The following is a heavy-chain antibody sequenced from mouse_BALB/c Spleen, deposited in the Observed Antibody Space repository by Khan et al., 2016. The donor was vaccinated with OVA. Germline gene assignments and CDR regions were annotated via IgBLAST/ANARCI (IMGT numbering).Heavy chain of an antibody. CDR2: INPGSGDI. V-gene: IGHV1-77*01. CDR3: ANRNYFGYTIDY. J-gene: IGHJ3*01. D-gene: IGHD1-2*01. CDR1: GYTFTDFY. Sequence: QVQLQQSGAELARPGASVKLSCKASGYTFTDFYINWVKQRTGQGLEWIGEINPGSGDIYYNEKFKGKATLTADKSSSTAYMQLSSLTSEDSAVECCANRNYFGYTIDYWGQGTLVTVSA.